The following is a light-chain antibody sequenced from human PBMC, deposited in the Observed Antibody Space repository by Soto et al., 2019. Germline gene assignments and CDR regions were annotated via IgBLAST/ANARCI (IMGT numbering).Light chain of an antibody. CDR2: AAS. CDR3: QQTRSYPST. CDR1: QDISNY. J-gene: IGKJ4*01. V-gene: IGKV1-27*01. Sequence: DIQMTQSPSSLSASVGDRVTITCRASQDISNYLAWYQQKPGKVPKLLIYAASTFQSAVPSRFSGSGSGTDFTLTISSLQPEDVATYYCQQTRSYPSTFGGGTKVEIK.